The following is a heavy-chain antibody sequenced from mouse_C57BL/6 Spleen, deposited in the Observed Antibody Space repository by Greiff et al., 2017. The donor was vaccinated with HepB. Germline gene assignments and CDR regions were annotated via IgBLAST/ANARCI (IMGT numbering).Heavy chain of an antibody. J-gene: IGHJ3*01. CDR3: ARSGQLGLAWFAY. CDR1: GYTFTSYW. CDR2: INPSNGGT. D-gene: IGHD4-1*02. V-gene: IGHV1-53*01. Sequence: VQLQQSGTELVKPGASVKLSCKASGYTFTSYWMHWVKQRPGQGLEWIGNINPSNGGTNYNEKFKSKATLTVDKSSSTAYMQLSSLTSEDSAVYYCARSGQLGLAWFAYWGQGTLVTVSA.